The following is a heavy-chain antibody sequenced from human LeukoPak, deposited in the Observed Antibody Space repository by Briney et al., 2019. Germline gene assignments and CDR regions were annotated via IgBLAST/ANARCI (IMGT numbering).Heavy chain of an antibody. Sequence: SGGSLRLSCAASGFTFSSYAMSWVRQAPGKGLEWVSAISDSGGSTYYADSMKARFTISRDNSKNTLYLQMNSLRAEDTAVYYCAKVGGAIFGVVIRGYFDYWGQGTLVTVSS. CDR3: AKVGGAIFGVVIRGYFDY. V-gene: IGHV3-23*01. D-gene: IGHD3-3*01. CDR2: ISDSGGST. J-gene: IGHJ4*02. CDR1: GFTFSSYA.